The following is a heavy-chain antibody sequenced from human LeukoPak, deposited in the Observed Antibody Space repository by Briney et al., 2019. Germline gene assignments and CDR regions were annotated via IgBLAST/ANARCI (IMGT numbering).Heavy chain of an antibody. CDR3: ARVPATSTPTPHDWFDP. V-gene: IGHV1-8*01. J-gene: IGHJ5*02. Sequence: ASVKVSCKASGYTFTSYDINWVRQATGQGLEWMGWMNPNSGNTGYAQKFQGRVTMTTNTSISTAYMELSSLRSEDTAIHYCARVPATSTPTPHDWFDPWGQGTLVTVSS. CDR1: GYTFTSYD. D-gene: IGHD2/OR15-2a*01. CDR2: MNPNSGNT.